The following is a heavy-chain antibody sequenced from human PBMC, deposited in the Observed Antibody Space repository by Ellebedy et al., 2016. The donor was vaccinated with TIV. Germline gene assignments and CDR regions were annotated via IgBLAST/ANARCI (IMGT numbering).Heavy chain of an antibody. CDR1: GFTFSNYW. CDR3: ARDSKGGTVDF. J-gene: IGHJ4*02. Sequence: GESLKISCAASGFTFSNYWMHWVRQAPGKGLVWVSRIKSDGSITNYADSVKGRFTISRDNARNTLYLQMNSLRAEDTAVYYCARDSKGGTVDFWGQGTLVTVSS. D-gene: IGHD3-16*01. V-gene: IGHV3-74*01. CDR2: IKSDGSIT.